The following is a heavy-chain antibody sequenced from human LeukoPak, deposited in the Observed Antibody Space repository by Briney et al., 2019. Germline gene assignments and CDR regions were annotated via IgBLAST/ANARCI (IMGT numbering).Heavy chain of an antibody. V-gene: IGHV4-59*01. D-gene: IGHD4-17*01. CDR2: IHYSGST. CDR1: GGSISSYY. CDR3: AREQHADLIFDS. J-gene: IGHJ4*02. Sequence: SETLSLTCTVSGGSISSYYWSWIRQPPGQGLEWIGYIHYSGSTNYNPSLKSRVTISVDTSKNQFSLKLSSVTAADTAVYYCAREQHADLIFDSWGQGTLVTVSS.